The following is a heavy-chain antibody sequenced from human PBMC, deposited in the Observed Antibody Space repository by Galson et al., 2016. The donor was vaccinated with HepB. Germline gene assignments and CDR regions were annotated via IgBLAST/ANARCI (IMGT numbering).Heavy chain of an antibody. CDR3: ARDLSFGGGSTWYDVMDV. Sequence: SLRLSCATSGFLFNYFAMHWVRQAPGKGLEWVANTNQGGSEENYVDSMKGRFTISRDNAKNSLFLQINSLRAEDAAVYYCARDLSFGGGSTWYDVMDVWGQGTTVTVS. J-gene: IGHJ6*02. CDR2: TNQGGSEE. CDR1: GFLFNYFA. V-gene: IGHV3-7*03. D-gene: IGHD3-10*01.